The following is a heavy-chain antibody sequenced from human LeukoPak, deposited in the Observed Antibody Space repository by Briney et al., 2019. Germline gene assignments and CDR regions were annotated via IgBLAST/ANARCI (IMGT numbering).Heavy chain of an antibody. CDR2: IYTSGST. CDR3: ARGNSSSWPLDY. D-gene: IGHD6-13*01. V-gene: IGHV4-61*02. Sequence: SETLSLTCTVSGDSISSGGYSWSWIRQPAGKGLEWIGRIYTSGSTNYNPSLESRVTMSVDTSKNQFSLNLSSVTAADTAVYYCARGNSSSWPLDYWGQGALVTVSS. J-gene: IGHJ4*02. CDR1: GDSISSGGYS.